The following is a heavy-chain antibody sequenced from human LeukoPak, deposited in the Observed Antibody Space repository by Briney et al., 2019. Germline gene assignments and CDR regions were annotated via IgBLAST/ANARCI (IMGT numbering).Heavy chain of an antibody. CDR1: GGSISSYY. Sequence: SETLSLTRTVSGGSISSYYWSWIRQPPGKGLEWIGYIYYSGSTNYNPSLKSRVTISVDTSKNQFSLKLSSVTAADTAVYYCARNSSGYLDYWGQGTLVTVSS. CDR2: IYYSGST. CDR3: ARNSSGYLDY. V-gene: IGHV4-59*01. J-gene: IGHJ4*02. D-gene: IGHD6-19*01.